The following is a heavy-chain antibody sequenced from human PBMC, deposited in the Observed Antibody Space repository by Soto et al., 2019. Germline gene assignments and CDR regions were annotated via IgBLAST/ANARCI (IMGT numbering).Heavy chain of an antibody. D-gene: IGHD2-8*02. CDR2: INPGGST. CDR3: ARDKITGLFDY. Sequence: QVQLQQWGAGLLKPSETLSLTCAVYGGSFSGYYWTWIRQPPGTGLEWIGEINPGGSTYYNPSLKSRVTISVDRSKNQFALKLTSVTAADTAVYYCARDKITGLFDYWGQGTLVTVSS. CDR1: GGSFSGYY. V-gene: IGHV4-34*01. J-gene: IGHJ4*02.